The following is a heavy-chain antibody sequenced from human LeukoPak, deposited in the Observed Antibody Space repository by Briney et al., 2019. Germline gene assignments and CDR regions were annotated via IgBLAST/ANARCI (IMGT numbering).Heavy chain of an antibody. D-gene: IGHD2-2*02. CDR2: IYYSGST. V-gene: IGHV4-59*01. Sequence: SETLSLTCTVSGGSISSYYWSWIRQPPGKGLEWIGYIYYSGSTNYNPSLKSRVTISVDTSKNQFSLKLSSVTAADTAVYYCASQAGRYCSSTSCYTWGPWGQGTLVTVSS. J-gene: IGHJ5*02. CDR1: GGSISSYY. CDR3: ASQAGRYCSSTSCYTWGP.